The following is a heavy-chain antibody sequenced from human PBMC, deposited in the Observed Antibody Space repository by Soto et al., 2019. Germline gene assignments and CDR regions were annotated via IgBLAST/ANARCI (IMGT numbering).Heavy chain of an antibody. CDR2: INHSGST. V-gene: IGHV4-34*01. Sequence: QVQLQQWGAGLLKPSETLSLTCAVYGGSFSGYYWSWIRQPPGKGLEWIGEINHSGSTNYNPSLKIRVTISVDTSKNQFSLKLSSVTAADTAVYYCARGPAPLTIAVAKGMDVWGQGTTVTVSS. CDR3: ARGPAPLTIAVAKGMDV. CDR1: GGSFSGYY. D-gene: IGHD6-19*01. J-gene: IGHJ6*02.